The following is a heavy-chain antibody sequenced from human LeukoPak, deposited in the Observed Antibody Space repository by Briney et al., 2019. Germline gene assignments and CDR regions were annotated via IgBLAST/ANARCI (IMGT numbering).Heavy chain of an antibody. CDR1: GGSVNSGTYY. D-gene: IGHD3-22*01. V-gene: IGHV4-39*07. Sequence: TSETLSLTCTVSGGSVNSGTYYWSWIRQPPGKGLEWIGNIYYSGSAYYNPSLKSRVTMSVDTSKNQFSLKLSSVTAADTAVYYCARKLIVNSAWYYFDYWGQGTLVTVSS. CDR3: ARKLIVNSAWYYFDY. CDR2: IYYSGSA. J-gene: IGHJ4*02.